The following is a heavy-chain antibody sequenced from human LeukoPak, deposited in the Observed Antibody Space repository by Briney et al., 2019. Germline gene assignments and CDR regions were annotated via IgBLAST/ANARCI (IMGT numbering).Heavy chain of an antibody. CDR2: INPSGGST. J-gene: IGHJ3*02. Sequence: EASVKVSCKASGYTFTSYYMHWVRQAPGQGLEWMGIINPSGGSTSYAQKFQGRVTMTRDMSTSTVYMELSSLRSEDTAVYYCARDWEPSSGYYWWQTAKNPESKDAFDIWGQGTMVTVSS. CDR1: GYTFTSYY. CDR3: ARDWEPSSGYYWWQTAKNPESKDAFDI. D-gene: IGHD3-22*01. V-gene: IGHV1-46*01.